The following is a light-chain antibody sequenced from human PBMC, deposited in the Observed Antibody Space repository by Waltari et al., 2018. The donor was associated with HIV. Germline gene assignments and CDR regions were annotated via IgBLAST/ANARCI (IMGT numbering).Light chain of an antibody. V-gene: IGLV2-23*02. CDR2: EVN. J-gene: IGLJ2*01. CDR3: CSYAIGGTFV. CDR1: SSDAGGYNL. Sequence: QSALTQPASVSGSPGQSITMSCTGTSSDAGGYNLVSWYQQHPGKAPKLIIYEVNKRPPGITNRFSGFKSGNTASLTITGLQAEDEADYHCCSYAIGGTFVFGGGTKVTVL.